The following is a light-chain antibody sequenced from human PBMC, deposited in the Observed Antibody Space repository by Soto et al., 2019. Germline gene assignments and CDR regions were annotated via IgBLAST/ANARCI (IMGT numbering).Light chain of an antibody. CDR2: LGS. V-gene: IGKV2-28*01. J-gene: IGKJ1*01. CDR1: QSLLHSNGYNY. CDR3: MQALQTPRT. Sequence: DIVMTQSPLSLPVTPGEPASISCRSSQSLLHSNGYNYLDWYLQKPGQSPQLLIYLGSNRASGVPDRFRGSGSGTDFTLKISRVEAEDVAVYYCMQALQTPRTFGQGTKVEIK.